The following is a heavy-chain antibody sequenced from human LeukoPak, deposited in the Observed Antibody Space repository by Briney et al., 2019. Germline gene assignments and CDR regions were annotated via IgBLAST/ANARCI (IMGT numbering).Heavy chain of an antibody. Sequence: QAGGPLRLSCAASGLTFSKYAMNWVRQAPGKGPEWVSGISASGSGTYYADSVRGRFIISRDNSKSTVYLQMTGLRAEDTAKYYCAKERSTNVGWFGELFDWGQGPLVTVSS. CDR3: AKERSTNVGWFGELFD. J-gene: IGHJ4*02. CDR2: ISASGSGT. D-gene: IGHD3-10*01. CDR1: GLTFSKYA. V-gene: IGHV3-23*01.